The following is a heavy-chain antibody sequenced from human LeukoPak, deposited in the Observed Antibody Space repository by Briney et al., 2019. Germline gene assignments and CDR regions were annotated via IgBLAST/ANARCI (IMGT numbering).Heavy chain of an antibody. J-gene: IGHJ4*02. CDR3: ARAVAGTGGDY. Sequence: GSLRLSCAASGFTLSSYAMHWVRQAPGKGLEWVAVISYDGSNKYYADSVKGRFTISRDNSKNTLYLQMNSLRAEDTAVYYCARAVAGTGGDYWGQGTLITVSS. CDR2: ISYDGSNK. V-gene: IGHV3-30-3*01. D-gene: IGHD6-19*01. CDR1: GFTLSSYA.